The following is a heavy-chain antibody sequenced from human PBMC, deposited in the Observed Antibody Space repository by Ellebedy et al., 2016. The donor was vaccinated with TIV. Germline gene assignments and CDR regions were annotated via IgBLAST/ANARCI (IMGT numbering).Heavy chain of an antibody. CDR1: GGSVSSANYY. V-gene: IGHV4-61*03. Sequence: MPSETLSLTCTVSGGSVSSANYYWTWFRQPPGQGLEWIGYIYSSGSTDYNPSLKTRVTISVDTSKNHFSLNLKSVTAADTAVYFCSGAYGRATPRSWGQGTLVTVSS. D-gene: IGHD3-10*01. J-gene: IGHJ5*02. CDR3: SGAYGRATPRS. CDR2: IYSSGST.